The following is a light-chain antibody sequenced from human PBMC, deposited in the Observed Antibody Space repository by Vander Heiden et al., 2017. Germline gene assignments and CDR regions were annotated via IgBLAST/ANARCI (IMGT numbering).Light chain of an antibody. V-gene: IGKV1-17*01. CDR2: AAS. J-gene: IGKJ5*01. Sequence: DIEMTQSPSSLSASVGARVTITCRASQGIRNDLARYQQKPGKAPKRLIYAASSLQSGVPSRFSGSGSGTEFTLTISSLQPEDFATYYCRQHNTYPITFGQGTRLEIK. CDR3: RQHNTYPIT. CDR1: QGIRND.